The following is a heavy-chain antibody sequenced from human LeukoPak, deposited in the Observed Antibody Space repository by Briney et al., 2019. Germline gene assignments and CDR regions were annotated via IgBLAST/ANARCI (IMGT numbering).Heavy chain of an antibody. CDR1: GFIFSPYA. Sequence: GGSLRLSCAASGFIFSPYAMSWVRQAPGKGLEWVAGIAGGDDRFYADSVKGRFSISRDNSKNTLFLQMNSLRAEDTAVYYCARVEYSSSPHFDYWGQGTLVTISS. J-gene: IGHJ4*02. D-gene: IGHD6-6*01. CDR2: IAGGDDR. CDR3: ARVEYSSSPHFDY. V-gene: IGHV3-23*01.